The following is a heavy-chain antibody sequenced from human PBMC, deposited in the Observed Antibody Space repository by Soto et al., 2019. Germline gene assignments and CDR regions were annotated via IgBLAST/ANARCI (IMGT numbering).Heavy chain of an antibody. CDR3: AKADGQQWLIPHLDN. V-gene: IGHV3-23*01. Sequence: EVQLLESGGGVVQPGGSLRLSCVASGFNFKKFAMAWVRQAAGEGLEWASGISCCGGSASYADSVRGRFSIARDESKNTVSLQVNSLRVEDTAQYYCAKADGQQWLIPHLDNWGQGTLVTVS. CDR2: ISCCGGSA. D-gene: IGHD6-19*01. J-gene: IGHJ4*02. CDR1: GFNFKKFA.